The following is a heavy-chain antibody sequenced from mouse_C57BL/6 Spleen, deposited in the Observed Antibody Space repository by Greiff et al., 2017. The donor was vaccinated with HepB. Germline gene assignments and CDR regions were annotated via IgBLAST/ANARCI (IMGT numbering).Heavy chain of an antibody. CDR3: ARERDCNAAIYAMDY. D-gene: IGHD2-1*01. V-gene: IGHV5-4*01. J-gene: IGHJ4*01. CDR2: ISDGGSYT. Sequence: EVKLVESGGGLVKPGGSLKLSCAASGFTFSSYAMYWVRQTPEKRLEWVATISDGGSYTYYPDNVKGRFTISRDNAKNNLYLQMSHLKSEDTAMYYCARERDCNAAIYAMDYWGQGTSVTVSS. CDR1: GFTFSSYA.